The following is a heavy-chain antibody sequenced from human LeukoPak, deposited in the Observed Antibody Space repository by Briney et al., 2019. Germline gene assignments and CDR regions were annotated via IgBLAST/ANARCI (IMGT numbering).Heavy chain of an antibody. CDR3: ARERTIFGVVSGN. D-gene: IGHD3-3*01. Sequence: GGSLRLSCAASGFTFSSYGMHWVRQAPGKGLEWVAVISYDGSNKYYADSVKGRFTISRDNAKNSLYLQMNSLRAEDTAVYYCARERTIFGVVSGNWGQGTLVTVSS. CDR2: ISYDGSNK. CDR1: GFTFSSYG. V-gene: IGHV3-30*03. J-gene: IGHJ4*02.